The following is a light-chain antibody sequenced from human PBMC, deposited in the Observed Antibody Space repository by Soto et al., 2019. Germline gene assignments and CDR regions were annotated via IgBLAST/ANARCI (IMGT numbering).Light chain of an antibody. CDR2: TAS. CDR1: QSISGY. J-gene: IGKJ4*01. CDR3: LQHNSYPLT. Sequence: DIQMTQSPSSLSGSVVDRFTITFLASQSISGYLNWYQQKPVRAPKLLIYTASSLQSGVPSRFSGSGSGTEFTLTISSLQPEDFATYYCLQHNSYPLTFGGGTKVDI. V-gene: IGKV1-17*01.